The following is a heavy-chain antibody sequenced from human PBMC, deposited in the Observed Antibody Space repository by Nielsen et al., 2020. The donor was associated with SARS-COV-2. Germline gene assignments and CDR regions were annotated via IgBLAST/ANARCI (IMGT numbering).Heavy chain of an antibody. D-gene: IGHD6-19*01. CDR2: IYYSGST. Sequence: WIRQPPGKGLEWIGYIYYSGSTNYNPSLKSRVTISVDTSKNQFSLKLSSVTAADTAVYYCARDRSDRSGWYYYYCGMDVWGQGTTVTVSS. J-gene: IGHJ6*02. V-gene: IGHV4-59*12. CDR3: ARDRSDRSGWYYYYCGMDV.